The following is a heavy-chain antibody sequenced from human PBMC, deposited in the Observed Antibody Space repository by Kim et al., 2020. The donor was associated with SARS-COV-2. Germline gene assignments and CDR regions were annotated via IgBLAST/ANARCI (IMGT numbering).Heavy chain of an antibody. J-gene: IGHJ6*02. Sequence: GGSLRLSCAASGFTFSSYSMNWVRQAPGKGLEWVSSISSSSSYIYYADSVKGRFTISRDNAKNSLYLQMNSLRAEDTAVYYCARESAAGIWPPSYYYGMDVWGQGTTVTVSS. CDR1: GFTFSSYS. CDR2: ISSSSSYI. CDR3: ARESAAGIWPPSYYYGMDV. V-gene: IGHV3-21*01. D-gene: IGHD6-13*01.